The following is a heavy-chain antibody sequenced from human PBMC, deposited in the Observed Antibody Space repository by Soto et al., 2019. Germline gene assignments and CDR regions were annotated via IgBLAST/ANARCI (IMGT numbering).Heavy chain of an antibody. CDR2: IWYDGSNK. V-gene: IGHV3-33*01. CDR3: ARDGSSSWYECYYYGLDV. J-gene: IGHJ6*02. CDR1: GFTFSSYG. D-gene: IGHD6-13*01. Sequence: GGSLRLSCAASGFTFSSYGMHWVRQAPGKGLEWVAVIWYDGSNKYYADSVKGRFTISRDNSKNTLYLQMNSLRAEDTAVYYCARDGSSSWYECYYYGLDVWGQGTTVTVSS.